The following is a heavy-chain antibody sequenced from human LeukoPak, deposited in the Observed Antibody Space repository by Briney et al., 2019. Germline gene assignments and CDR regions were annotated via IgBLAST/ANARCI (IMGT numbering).Heavy chain of an antibody. Sequence: SETLPLTCAVSGGSISSGGYSWSWIRQPPGKGLEWIGYIYHSGSTYYNPSLKSRVTISVDTSKNQFSLKLSSVTAADTAVYYCARDVRYCSGGSCSGTQLGFDPWGQGTLVTVSS. CDR1: GGSISSGGYS. CDR3: ARDVRYCSGGSCSGTQLGFDP. CDR2: IYHSGST. J-gene: IGHJ5*02. V-gene: IGHV4-30-2*01. D-gene: IGHD2-15*01.